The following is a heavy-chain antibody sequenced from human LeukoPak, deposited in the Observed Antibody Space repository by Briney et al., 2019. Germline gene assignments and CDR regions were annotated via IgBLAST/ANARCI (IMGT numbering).Heavy chain of an antibody. CDR1: RFTVSSSY. V-gene: IGHV3-66*01. J-gene: IGHJ4*02. D-gene: IGHD6-13*01. CDR2: ISSAGTT. CDR3: ARDLEAANTYYFDY. Sequence: GGSLRLSCAASRFTVSSSYMSWARQAPGKGLEWVSIISSAGTTYYADSVKGRFTISRDNSKNTVYLQVNSLRDEDTAVYYCARDLEAANTYYFDYWGQGTMVTVSS.